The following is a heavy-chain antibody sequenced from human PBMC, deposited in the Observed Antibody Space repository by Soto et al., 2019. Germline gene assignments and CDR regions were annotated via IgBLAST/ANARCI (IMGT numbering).Heavy chain of an antibody. J-gene: IGHJ5*02. V-gene: IGHV1-18*04. Sequence: GASVKVSCKASGFTFTNYGISWVRQAPGQGLEWMGWISAYNGNTNYAQKLQGRVTMTTDTSTSTAYMELRSLRSDDTAVYYCARDSSSSWYSMSNWFDPWGQGTLVTVSS. D-gene: IGHD6-13*01. CDR3: ARDSSSSWYSMSNWFDP. CDR1: GFTFTNYG. CDR2: ISAYNGNT.